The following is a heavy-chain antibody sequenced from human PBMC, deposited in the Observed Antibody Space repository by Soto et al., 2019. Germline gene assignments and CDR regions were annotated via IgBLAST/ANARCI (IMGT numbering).Heavy chain of an antibody. J-gene: IGHJ5*02. D-gene: IGHD6-19*01. V-gene: IGHV5-51*01. CDR3: ATPRGAQWLLGS. CDR2: IYPDDSDT. Sequence: PGESLKLSCKGSGNSFTSYWIGWVRQMSGKGLEWMGSIYPDDSDTRHSPSFQGQVTISADKSINTAYLQWRSLKASDTAMYYCATPRGAQWLLGSWGQGTLVTVSS. CDR1: GNSFTSYW.